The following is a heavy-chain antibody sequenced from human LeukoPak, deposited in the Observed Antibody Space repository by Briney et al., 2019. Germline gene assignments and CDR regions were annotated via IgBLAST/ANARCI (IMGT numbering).Heavy chain of an antibody. CDR3: AGDYDILTGYYTDHYYYYGMDV. Sequence: ASVKVSCKVSGYTLTELSMHWVRQAPGKGLEWMGGFDPEDGETIYAQKFQGRVTMTEDTSTDTAYMELSSLRSEDTAVYYCAGDYDILTGYYTDHYYYYGMDVWGQGTTVTVSS. D-gene: IGHD3-9*01. CDR1: GYTLTELS. V-gene: IGHV1-24*01. CDR2: FDPEDGET. J-gene: IGHJ6*02.